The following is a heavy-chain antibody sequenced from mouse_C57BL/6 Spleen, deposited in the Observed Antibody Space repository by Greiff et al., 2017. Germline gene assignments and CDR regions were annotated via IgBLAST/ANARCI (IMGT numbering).Heavy chain of an antibody. J-gene: IGHJ4*01. V-gene: IGHV5-4*01. Sequence: EVQVVESGGGLVKPGGSLKLSCAASGFTFSSYAMSWVRQTPEKRLEWVATISDGGSYTYYPDNVKGRFTISRDNAKNNLYLQMSHLKSEDTAMYYCARGAGITTSPAMDYGGQGTSVTVSS. CDR3: ARGAGITTSPAMDY. CDR2: ISDGGSYT. D-gene: IGHD1-1*01. CDR1: GFTFSSYA.